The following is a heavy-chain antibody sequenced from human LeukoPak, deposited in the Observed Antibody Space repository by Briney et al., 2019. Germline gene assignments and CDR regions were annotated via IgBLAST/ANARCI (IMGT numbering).Heavy chain of an antibody. CDR3: ARSYSSGWYGYYYYYYMDV. Sequence: GASVKVSCKASGYTFTSYDINWVRQATGQGLEWMGWMNPNSGNTGHAQKFQGRVTMTRNTSISTAYMELSSLRSEDTAVYYCARSYSSGWYGYYYYYYMDVWGKGTTVTISS. CDR1: GYTFTSYD. D-gene: IGHD6-19*01. CDR2: MNPNSGNT. J-gene: IGHJ6*03. V-gene: IGHV1-8*01.